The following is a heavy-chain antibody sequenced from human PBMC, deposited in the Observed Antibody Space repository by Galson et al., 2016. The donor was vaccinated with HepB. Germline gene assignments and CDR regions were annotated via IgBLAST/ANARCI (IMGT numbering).Heavy chain of an antibody. CDR3: AREGAYSGNDFGGGFDF. D-gene: IGHD5-12*01. CDR2: ISGSGCII. CDR1: GFTFNSHK. J-gene: IGHJ4*02. V-gene: IGHV3-48*02. Sequence: SLRLSCAASGFTFNSHKMQWVRQAPGKGLEWLSDISGSGCIIQYADSVKGRFTTSRDNAKNSLFLQMNSLRDEDTAVYYCAREGAYSGNDFGGGFDFWGQGTLVTVSS.